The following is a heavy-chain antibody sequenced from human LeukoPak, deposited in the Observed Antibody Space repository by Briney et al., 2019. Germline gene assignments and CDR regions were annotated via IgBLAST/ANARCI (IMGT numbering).Heavy chain of an antibody. Sequence: PSETLSLTCTVSGGSISSSSYYWGWIRQPPGKGLEWIGSISSSGSSYYNPSLKSRVTISVDTSKSQFSLTLTSVTAADTAMYYCARQTYYDFWSGYYPVYFDSWGQGTLVTVSS. V-gene: IGHV4-39*01. CDR1: GGSISSSSYY. J-gene: IGHJ4*02. CDR2: ISSSGSS. D-gene: IGHD3-3*01. CDR3: ARQTYYDFWSGYYPVYFDS.